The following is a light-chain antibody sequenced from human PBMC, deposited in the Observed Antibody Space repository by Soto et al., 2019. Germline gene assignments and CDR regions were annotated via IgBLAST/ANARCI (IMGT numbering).Light chain of an antibody. Sequence: DIQVTQSPATLSAFVGDRVTISCRASQTISSWLAWYQQKPGKAPKLLIYKASTLKSGVPSRFSGSGSGTEFTLTISSLQPDDFATYYCQHYNSYSEAFGQGTKVELK. V-gene: IGKV1-5*03. CDR1: QTISSW. CDR2: KAS. J-gene: IGKJ1*01. CDR3: QHYNSYSEA.